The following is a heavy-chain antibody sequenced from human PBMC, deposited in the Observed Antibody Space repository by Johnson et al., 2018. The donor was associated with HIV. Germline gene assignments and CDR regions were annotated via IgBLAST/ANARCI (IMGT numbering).Heavy chain of an antibody. D-gene: IGHD1-26*01. CDR3: ARPIARGASNI. J-gene: IGHJ3*02. V-gene: IGHV3-7*05. CDR2: IKEDGSEK. CDR1: GFTFSSNW. Sequence: VQLVESGGGVAQPGGSLRLSCAASGFTFSSNWMNWVRQAPGKGLEWVANIKEDGSEKYYVDSVRGRFTISRDNAKNLLYLQMNSLRAEDTAVYYCARPIARGASNIWGQGTMVTVSS.